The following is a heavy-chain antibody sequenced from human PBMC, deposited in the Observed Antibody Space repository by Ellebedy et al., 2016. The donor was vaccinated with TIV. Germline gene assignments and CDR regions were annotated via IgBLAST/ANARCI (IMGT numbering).Heavy chain of an antibody. D-gene: IGHD6-19*01. Sequence: ASVKVSXXASAYTFASHHINWVLQAPGQGLEWMGGNTAYNGNTNYAPEFQGRVTMTTDTSTSTVYMELRSLRSDDTAMYYCARDQFLSSAGISDYWGQGTLVTVSS. J-gene: IGHJ4*02. CDR3: ARDQFLSSAGISDY. V-gene: IGHV1-18*01. CDR1: AYTFASHH. CDR2: NTAYNGNT.